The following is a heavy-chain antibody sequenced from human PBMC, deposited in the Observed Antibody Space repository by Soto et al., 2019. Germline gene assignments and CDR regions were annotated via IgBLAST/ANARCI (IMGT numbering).Heavy chain of an antibody. J-gene: IGHJ6*02. CDR1: GFTFSNYA. CDR2: ISGSGGST. CDR3: AKDLAMIVVVGMDV. Sequence: GGSLRLSCAASGFTFSNYAMTWVRQAPGKGLEWASTISGSGGSTYYADSVKGRFTISRDNSKNTLYLQMNSLRAEDTAVYYCAKDLAMIVVVGMDVWGQGTTVTVSS. V-gene: IGHV3-23*01. D-gene: IGHD3-22*01.